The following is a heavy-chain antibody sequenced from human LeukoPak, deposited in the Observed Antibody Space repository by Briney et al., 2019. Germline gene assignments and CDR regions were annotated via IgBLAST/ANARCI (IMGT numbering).Heavy chain of an antibody. D-gene: IGHD6-13*01. CDR2: ISSSSSTI. Sequence: PGGSLRLSCAASGFTFSGYSMNWVRQAPGKGLEWVSYISSSSSTIYYADSVKGRFTISRDNARNSLYLQMNSLRAEDTAVYYCARGGSVAAADYWYFDLWGRGTLVTVSS. CDR1: GFTFSGYS. J-gene: IGHJ2*01. CDR3: ARGGSVAAADYWYFDL. V-gene: IGHV3-48*04.